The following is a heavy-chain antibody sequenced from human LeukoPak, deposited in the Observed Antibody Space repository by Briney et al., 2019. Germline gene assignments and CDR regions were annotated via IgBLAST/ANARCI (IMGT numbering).Heavy chain of an antibody. CDR2: INPHSGVT. Sequence: GASVKVSCKASGYTFTDYYMHWVRQAPGQGLEWMGYINPHSGVTHYAQKFQGRVTMTRDTSISTAHMELTRLTSDDTAVYYCASQAILGETTNSFDYWGQGALVTVSS. V-gene: IGHV1-2*02. CDR3: ASQAILGETTNSFDY. J-gene: IGHJ4*02. D-gene: IGHD1-26*01. CDR1: GYTFTDYY.